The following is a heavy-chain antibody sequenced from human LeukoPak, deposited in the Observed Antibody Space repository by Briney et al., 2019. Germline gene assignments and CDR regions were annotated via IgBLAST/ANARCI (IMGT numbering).Heavy chain of an antibody. V-gene: IGHV3-21*01. CDR3: ARDTMTPYFMDV. J-gene: IGHJ6*03. CDR1: GFTFSSYS. D-gene: IGHD2-2*01. CDR2: ISSSSSYI. Sequence: PGGSLRLSCAASGFTFSSYSMNWVRQAPGKGLEWVSSISSSSSYIYYADPVKGRFTISRDNAKNSLYLQMNSLRVEDTAVYYCARDTMTPYFMDVWGKGTTVTISS.